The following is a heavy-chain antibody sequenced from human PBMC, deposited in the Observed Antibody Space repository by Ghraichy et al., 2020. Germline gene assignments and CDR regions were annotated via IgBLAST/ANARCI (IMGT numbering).Heavy chain of an antibody. D-gene: IGHD2-15*01. J-gene: IGHJ4*02. V-gene: IGHV1-2*02. CDR1: GYTLTDYY. Sequence: ASVKVSCKASGYTLTDYYMHWVRHAPGQGLEWMGWINPNNGGTNYAQKFQGRVTMTRDTSISTAYMELSSLISDDTAVYYCARGCSGGTCYWVHWGQGTLVTVSS. CDR3: ARGCSGGTCYWVH. CDR2: INPNNGGT.